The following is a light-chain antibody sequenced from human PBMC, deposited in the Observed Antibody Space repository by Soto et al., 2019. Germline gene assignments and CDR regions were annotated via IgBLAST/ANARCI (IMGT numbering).Light chain of an antibody. CDR1: QDIYNC. J-gene: IGKJ4*01. V-gene: IGKV1-33*01. CDR3: QQFENLPLT. Sequence: DIQMTQSPSSLSASVGDRVTITCHASQDIYNCLNWYQQKPGKAPNLLISDASRLQTGVPSRFSGSGSGTHFTLTISSLQPEDVATYYCQQFENLPLTFGGGTKVEIK. CDR2: DAS.